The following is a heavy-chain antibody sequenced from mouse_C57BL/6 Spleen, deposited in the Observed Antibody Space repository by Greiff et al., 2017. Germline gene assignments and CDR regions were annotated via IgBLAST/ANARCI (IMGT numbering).Heavy chain of an antibody. CDR1: GYTFTSYW. V-gene: IGHV1-50*01. CDR3: ARGGYGSSYGYYFDY. J-gene: IGHJ2*01. Sequence: QVQLQQPGAELVKPGASVKLSCKASGYTFTSYWMQWVKQRPGQGLEWIGEIDPSDRYTNYNQKFKGKATLTVDTSSSTAYMQLSSLTSEDSAVYYCARGGYGSSYGYYFDYWGQGTTLTVSS. D-gene: IGHD1-1*01. CDR2: IDPSDRYT.